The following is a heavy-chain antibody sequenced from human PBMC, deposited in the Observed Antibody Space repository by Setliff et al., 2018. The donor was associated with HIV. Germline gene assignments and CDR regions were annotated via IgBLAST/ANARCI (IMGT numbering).Heavy chain of an antibody. V-gene: IGHV1-46*01. CDR2: INPSGGST. Sequence: GASVKVSCKASGYTFTSYYMHWVRPAPGQGLEWMGIINPSGGSTSYAQKLEGRVTMTTDTSTRTGYMEMRRLRSDDTAVYYCARRITMVRGVIKYYFDYWGQGTLVTVSS. D-gene: IGHD3-10*01. CDR1: GYTFTSYY. J-gene: IGHJ4*02. CDR3: ARRITMVRGVIKYYFDY.